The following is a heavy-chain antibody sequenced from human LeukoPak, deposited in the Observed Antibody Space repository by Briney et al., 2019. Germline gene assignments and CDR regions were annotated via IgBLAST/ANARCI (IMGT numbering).Heavy chain of an antibody. CDR2: TYYRSKWYN. V-gene: IGHV6-1*01. CDR1: GDSVSSNSAA. CDR3: ARGLWAARRLSSQPYYYYYYGMDV. Sequence: SQTLSLTCAISGDSVSSNSAAWNWIRQSPSRGLEWLGRTYYRSKWYNDYAVSVKSRITINPDTSKNQFSLKLSSVTAADTAVYYCARGLWAARRLSSQPYYYYYYGMDVWGQGTTVTVSS. D-gene: IGHD6-6*01. J-gene: IGHJ6*02.